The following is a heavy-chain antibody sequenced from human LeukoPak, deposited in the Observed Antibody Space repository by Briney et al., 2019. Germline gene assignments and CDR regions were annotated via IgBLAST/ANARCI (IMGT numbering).Heavy chain of an antibody. Sequence: TGGSLRLSCAASGFTFSKNGMSWVRQAPGKRLEWVSVISGRGDITNYADSVKGRFTISRDNSKNTLYLQMNSLRVEDTAVYHCAKGVVEDDCRRSICHYNWFDPWGQGTLVTVSS. CDR2: ISGRGDIT. CDR1: GFTFSKNG. D-gene: IGHD2-2*01. CDR3: AKGVVEDDCRRSICHYNWFDP. V-gene: IGHV3-23*01. J-gene: IGHJ5*02.